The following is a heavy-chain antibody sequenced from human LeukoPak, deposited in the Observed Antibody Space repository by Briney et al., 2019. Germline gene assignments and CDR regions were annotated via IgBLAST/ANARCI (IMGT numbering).Heavy chain of an antibody. CDR1: GFTFGDYA. J-gene: IGHJ4*02. CDR3: TRGPYSSGWYEEGY. V-gene: IGHV3-49*03. Sequence: GRSLRLSCTASGFTFGDYAMSWFRQAPGKGLEWVGFIRSKAYGGTTEYAASVKGRFTISRDDSKSIAYLQMNSLKTEDTAVYYCTRGPYSSGWYEEGYWGQGTLVTVSS. CDR2: IRSKAYGGTT. D-gene: IGHD6-19*01.